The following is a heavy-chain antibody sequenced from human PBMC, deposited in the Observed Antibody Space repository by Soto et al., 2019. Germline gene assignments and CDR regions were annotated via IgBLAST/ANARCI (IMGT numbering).Heavy chain of an antibody. CDR1: GFTFSSYG. V-gene: IGHV3-30*18. J-gene: IGHJ4*02. Sequence: HPGGSLRLSCAASGFTFSSYGMHWVRQAPGKGLEWVAVISYDGSNKYYADSVKGRFTISRDNSKNTLYLQMNSLRAEDTAVYYCAKGPEYYDSRRLDYWGQGTLVTVSS. D-gene: IGHD3-22*01. CDR3: AKGPEYYDSRRLDY. CDR2: ISYDGSNK.